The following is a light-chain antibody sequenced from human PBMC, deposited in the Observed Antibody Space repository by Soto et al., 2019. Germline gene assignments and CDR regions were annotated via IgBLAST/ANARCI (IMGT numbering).Light chain of an antibody. CDR1: QSVSSN. J-gene: IGKJ3*01. CDR2: GAS. V-gene: IGKV3-15*01. CDR3: QHYNNWPLT. Sequence: EIVMTQSPATLSVSPGERATLSCRASQSVSSNLAWYQLKPGQAPRLLIYGASARATGIPARFSGSGSGTEFTLTISSVQSEDFAVYFCQHYNNWPLTFGPGTKVDIK.